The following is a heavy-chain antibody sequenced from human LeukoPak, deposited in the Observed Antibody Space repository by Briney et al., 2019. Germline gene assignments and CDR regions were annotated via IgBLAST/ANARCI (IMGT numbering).Heavy chain of an antibody. V-gene: IGHV4-59*01. CDR3: ARANSHYAMIDY. Sequence: SETLSLTCTVSSGSISSYYWSWIRQPPGKGLEWIGYIYYSGSTNYNPSLKSRVTISVDTSKNQFSLKLSSVTAADTAVYYCARANSHYAMIDYWGQETLVTVSS. CDR1: SGSISSYY. CDR2: IYYSGST. J-gene: IGHJ4*02. D-gene: IGHD4-17*01.